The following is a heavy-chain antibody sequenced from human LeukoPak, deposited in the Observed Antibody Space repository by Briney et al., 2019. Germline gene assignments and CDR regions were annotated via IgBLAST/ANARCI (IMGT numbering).Heavy chain of an antibody. D-gene: IGHD1-14*01. CDR2: ISYDGNNK. Sequence: GRSLRLSCAASGFTFSTYGMHWVRQAPDKGLEWVAVISYDGNNKYYPDSVKGRFTISRDNSRNTLYLQMNSLRPEDTALYYCARENRNVLDPWGQGTLVTVSS. CDR3: ARENRNVLDP. V-gene: IGHV3-30*03. J-gene: IGHJ5*02. CDR1: GFTFSTYG.